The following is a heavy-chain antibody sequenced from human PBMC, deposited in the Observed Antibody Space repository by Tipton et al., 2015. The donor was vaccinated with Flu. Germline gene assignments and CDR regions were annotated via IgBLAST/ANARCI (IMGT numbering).Heavy chain of an antibody. J-gene: IGHJ4*02. CDR1: GFTFGDYA. CDR3: TSASDNYYDSSGF. CDR2: IRSKAYGGTT. V-gene: IGHV3-49*04. D-gene: IGHD3-22*01. Sequence: SLRLSCTAYGFTFGDYAMSWVRQAPGKGLEWVGFIRSKAYGGTTEYAASVKGRFTISRDDSKSIAYLQMNSLKTEDTAVYYCTSASDNYYDSSGFWGQGTLVTVSS.